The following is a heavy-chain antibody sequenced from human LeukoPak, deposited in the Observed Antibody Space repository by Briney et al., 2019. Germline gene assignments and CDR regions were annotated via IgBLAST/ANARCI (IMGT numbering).Heavy chain of an antibody. D-gene: IGHD3-22*01. CDR3: VRGDSRDY. CDR1: GFTFSSTT. Sequence: GGSLRLSCAASGFTFSSTTMTWGRQAPGEGLGGGSSISSSSTNIHYADSVKGRFTISRDNDKESLYLQMNSLRAEDTAVYYCVRGDSRDYWGQGTLVTVSS. J-gene: IGHJ4*02. CDR2: ISSSSTNI. V-gene: IGHV3-21*01.